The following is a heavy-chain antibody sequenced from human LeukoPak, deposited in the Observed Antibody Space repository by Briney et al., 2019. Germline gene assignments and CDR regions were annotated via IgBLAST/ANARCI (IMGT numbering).Heavy chain of an antibody. CDR3: ARLNGNYFDY. CDR2: IYPGDSDT. D-gene: IGHD1-1*01. Sequence: GESLKIPSNGSGYSFTTYWIGCVRQLPGKGLEWMGIIYPGDSDTRHSPSFQGQVTISADKSISTAYLQWSSLKASDTAMYYRARLNGNYFDYWGQGTLVTVSS. V-gene: IGHV5-51*01. J-gene: IGHJ4*02. CDR1: GYSFTTYW.